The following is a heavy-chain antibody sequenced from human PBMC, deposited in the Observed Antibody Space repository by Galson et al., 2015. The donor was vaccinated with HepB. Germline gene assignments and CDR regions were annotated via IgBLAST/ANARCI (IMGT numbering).Heavy chain of an antibody. V-gene: IGHV3-21*01. J-gene: IGHJ3*02. CDR3: ARQPWYYSDSSDNDAFDI. CDR2: ISSGSPSI. D-gene: IGHD3-22*01. Sequence: SLRLSCAASGFVFSSYSMNWVRQAPGKGLEWISYISSGSPSIYYADSVKGRFTMSRDDAKNSVFLQMSGLRVEDTAVYYCARQPWYYSDSSDNDAFDIWGQGTMVTVSS. CDR1: GFVFSSYS.